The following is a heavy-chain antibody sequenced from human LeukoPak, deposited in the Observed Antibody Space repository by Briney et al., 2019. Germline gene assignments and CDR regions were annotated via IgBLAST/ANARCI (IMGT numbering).Heavy chain of an antibody. CDR3: AKDRAGIFDY. J-gene: IGHJ4*02. CDR2: ISGSGGST. Sequence: GGSLRLSCAASAFTYAMSWVRQAPGKGLEWVSVISGSGGSTYYADSVKGRFTVSRDSSKNTLYLQMNSLRAEDTAIYYCAKDRAGIFDYWGQGTLVTVSS. CDR1: AFTYA. D-gene: IGHD6-13*01. V-gene: IGHV3-23*01.